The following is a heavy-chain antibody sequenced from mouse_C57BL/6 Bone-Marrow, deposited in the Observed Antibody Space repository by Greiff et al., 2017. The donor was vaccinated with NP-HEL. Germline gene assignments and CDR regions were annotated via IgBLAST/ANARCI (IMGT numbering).Heavy chain of an antibody. CDR1: GFTFSDYY. D-gene: IGHD1-1*01. J-gene: IGHJ4*01. V-gene: IGHV5-12*01. CDR2: ISNGGGST. Sequence: DVKLVESGGGLVQPGGSLKLSCAASGFTFSDYYMYWVRQTPEKRLEWVAYISNGGGSTYYPDTVKGRFTIPRDNANNTLYLHMSRLKSEDTAVYYCARGALTTVVATDVMGYWGQGTSVTVSS. CDR3: ARGALTTVVATDVMGY.